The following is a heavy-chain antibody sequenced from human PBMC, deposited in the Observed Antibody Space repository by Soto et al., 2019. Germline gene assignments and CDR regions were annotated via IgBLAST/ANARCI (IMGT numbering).Heavy chain of an antibody. CDR2: IYWDDDK. J-gene: IGHJ4*02. CDR3: AHRVLRTVFGLVTTTAIYFDF. Sequence: QITLNESGPTVVRPTEPLTLTCRFSGFSLTTSGVGVGWVRQSPGKAPEWLALIYWDDDKRYSESLKSRLTNTKDTSKNQVVLTVANLDPTDTATYYCAHRVLRTVFGLVTTTAIYFDFWGQGTPVAVSS. V-gene: IGHV2-5*02. D-gene: IGHD3-3*01. CDR1: GFSLTTSGVG.